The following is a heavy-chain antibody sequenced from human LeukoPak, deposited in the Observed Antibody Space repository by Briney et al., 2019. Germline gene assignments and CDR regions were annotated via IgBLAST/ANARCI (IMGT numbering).Heavy chain of an antibody. V-gene: IGHV3-74*01. CDR3: AKDLESWKFGYGHYYFDY. Sequence: GGSLRLSCVASGFTFSSYYMQWVRQDPRKGLVWVSRISGDGTNINYADSVRGRFTISRDNAKNTVYLQMNTLRVEDTAVYYCAKDLESWKFGYGHYYFDYWGQGTLVTVSS. D-gene: IGHD3-16*01. CDR2: ISGDGTNI. J-gene: IGHJ4*02. CDR1: GFTFSSYY.